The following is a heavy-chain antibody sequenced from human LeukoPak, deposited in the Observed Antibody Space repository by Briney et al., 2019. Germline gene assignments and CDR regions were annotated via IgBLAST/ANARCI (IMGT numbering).Heavy chain of an antibody. CDR2: IRYDGSNK. CDR1: GFTFSSHG. D-gene: IGHD2-21*01. Sequence: GGSLRLSCAASGFTFSSHGMHWVRQAPGKGLEWVAFIRYDGSNKYYADSVKGRFTISRDNSKNTLYLQMNSLRAEDTAVYYCAKGGMRGEGGELSVDYWGQGTLVTVSS. J-gene: IGHJ4*02. V-gene: IGHV3-30*02. CDR3: AKGGMRGEGGELSVDY.